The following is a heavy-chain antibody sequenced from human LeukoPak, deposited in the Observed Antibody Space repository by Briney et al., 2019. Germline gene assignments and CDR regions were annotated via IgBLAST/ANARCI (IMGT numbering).Heavy chain of an antibody. Sequence: GASVKVSCKASGYTFTSYYIHWVRQAPGQGLEWMGLINPSGGSTNYAQKFQGRVTMTRDTSTSTVYMELSSLRSEDTAVYYCARDLGLFMVRGASFDYWGQGTLVTVSS. CDR2: INPSGGST. CDR1: GYTFTSYY. J-gene: IGHJ4*02. V-gene: IGHV1-46*01. D-gene: IGHD3-10*01. CDR3: ARDLGLFMVRGASFDY.